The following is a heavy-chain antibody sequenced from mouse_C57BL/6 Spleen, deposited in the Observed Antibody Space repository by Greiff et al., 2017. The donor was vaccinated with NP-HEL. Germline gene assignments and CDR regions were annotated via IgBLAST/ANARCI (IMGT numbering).Heavy chain of an antibody. V-gene: IGHV2-9-1*01. D-gene: IGHD1-1*01. CDR2: IWTGGGT. Sequence: VQLQESGPGLVAPSQSLSITCTVSGFSLTSYAISWVRQPPGKGLEWLGVIWTGGGTNYNSALKSRLSISKDNSKSQVFLKMNSLQTDDTARYYCARNDYGSSSYAMDYWGQGTSVTVSS. CDR3: ARNDYGSSSYAMDY. J-gene: IGHJ4*01. CDR1: GFSLTSYA.